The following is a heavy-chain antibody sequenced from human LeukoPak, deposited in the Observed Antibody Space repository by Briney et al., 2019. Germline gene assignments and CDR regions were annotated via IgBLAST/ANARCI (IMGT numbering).Heavy chain of an antibody. D-gene: IGHD3-10*01. J-gene: IGHJ4*02. CDR2: IYHSGST. Sequence: PSETLSLTCAVSGGSISSGGYPWSWIRQPPGKGLEWIGYIYHSGSTYYNPSPKSRVTISVDRSKNQFSLKLSSVTAADTAVYYCARDARGYYGSGSYSYYFDYWGQGTLVTVSS. V-gene: IGHV4-30-2*01. CDR3: ARDARGYYGSGSYSYYFDY. CDR1: GGSISSGGYP.